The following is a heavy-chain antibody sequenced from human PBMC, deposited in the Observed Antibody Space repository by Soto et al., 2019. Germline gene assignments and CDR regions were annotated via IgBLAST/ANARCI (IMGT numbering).Heavy chain of an antibody. CDR3: ARGKAAAGYYYYYGMDV. Sequence: PSETLSLTCAASGYSISSGYYWGWIRQPPGKGLEWIGSIYHSGSTYYNPSLKSRVTISVDTSKNQFSLKLSSVTAADTAVYYCARGKAAAGYYYYYGMDVWGQGTTVTVSS. V-gene: IGHV4-38-2*01. D-gene: IGHD6-13*01. J-gene: IGHJ6*02. CDR1: GYSISSGYY. CDR2: IYHSGST.